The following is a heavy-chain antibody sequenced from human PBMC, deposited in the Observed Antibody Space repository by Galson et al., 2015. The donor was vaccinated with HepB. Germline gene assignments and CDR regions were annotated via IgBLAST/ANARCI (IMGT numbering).Heavy chain of an antibody. CDR3: ARIFTSSWYFDH. D-gene: IGHD6-13*01. J-gene: IGHJ4*02. V-gene: IGHV3-53*01. CDR2: ISTGSDL. Sequence: SLRLSCAGSGFTFSQYSMHWVRQTPGKGLEWVSVISTGSDLYYADSVRGRFAIARDNSKNSLYLQLNSLRADDTAVYYCARIFTSSWYFDHWGQGTLVTVSS. CDR1: GFTFSQYS.